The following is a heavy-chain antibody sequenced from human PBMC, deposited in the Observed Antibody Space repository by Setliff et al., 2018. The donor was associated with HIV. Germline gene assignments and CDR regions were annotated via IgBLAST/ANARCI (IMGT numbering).Heavy chain of an antibody. D-gene: IGHD2-8*01. CDR3: ARGAPYCNHGICHLFDY. J-gene: IGHJ4*01. V-gene: IGHV4-34*01. CDR1: GESFSGYY. CDR2: INHSGRA. Sequence: PSETLSLTCAVYGESFSGYYWSWIRQPAGKGLEWPGEINHSGRAKCNPSLKSRASISADTSKNQFSLRLTSVTAADTAVYYCARGAPYCNHGICHLFDYWGHGNLVTVSS.